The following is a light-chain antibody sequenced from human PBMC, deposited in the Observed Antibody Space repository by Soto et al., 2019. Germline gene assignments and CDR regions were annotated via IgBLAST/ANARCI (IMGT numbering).Light chain of an antibody. J-gene: IGKJ1*01. CDR2: AAS. CDR1: QGISSD. V-gene: IGKV1-9*01. CDR3: QQLNSYPPT. Sequence: IQLTQSPSSLSASVGDRLTITCRASQGISSDLAWCQQKPGKAPRLLIYAASTLQSGVPSRFSGSGSATGFTLTISSLQPEDFATYYCQQLNSYPPTFGQGTKVEIK.